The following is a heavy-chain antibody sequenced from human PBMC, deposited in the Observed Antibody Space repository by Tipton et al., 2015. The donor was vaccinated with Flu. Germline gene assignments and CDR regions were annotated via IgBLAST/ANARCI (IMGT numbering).Heavy chain of an antibody. CDR1: GDSITSSSFY. CDR3: ARDRYDILTGSFSWFDP. D-gene: IGHD3-9*01. V-gene: IGHV4-39*07. CDR2: VSHSGST. Sequence: LRLSCTVSGDSITSSSFYWGWIRQPPGKGPEWIGSVSHSGSTSYNPSLKSRIVMSIDTSKSQFSLTLRSVTAADTAVYYCARDRYDILTGSFSWFDPWGQGTLVTVSS. J-gene: IGHJ5*02.